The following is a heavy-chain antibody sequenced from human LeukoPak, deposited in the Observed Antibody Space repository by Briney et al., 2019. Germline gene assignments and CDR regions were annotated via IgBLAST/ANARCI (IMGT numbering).Heavy chain of an antibody. CDR2: IKQDGSKK. Sequence: GGSLRLSCAASGFSLSNYWMNWVRQAPGKGLEWVANIKQDGSKKNYVDSVKGRFSISRDNAKNSLILQMNSLRDEDTAVYYCARGVWAPFDSWGQGTLASVSS. D-gene: IGHD7-27*01. CDR3: ARGVWAPFDS. CDR1: GFSLSNYW. V-gene: IGHV3-7*01. J-gene: IGHJ4*02.